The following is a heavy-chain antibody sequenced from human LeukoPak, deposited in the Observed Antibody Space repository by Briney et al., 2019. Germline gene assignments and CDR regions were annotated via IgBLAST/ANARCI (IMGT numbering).Heavy chain of an antibody. J-gene: IGHJ4*02. CDR2: FTVSGGNT. V-gene: IGHV3-23*01. CDR3: ARGDGLWFGELFTY. CDR1: GFTFSNYA. Sequence: GGSLRLSCAASGFTFSNYAMSWARQAPGKGLEWVSSFTVSGGNTHYADSVKGRCTISRDNSKNTLYLQINNLRAEDTAVYYCARGDGLWFGELFTYWGQGTPVTVSS. D-gene: IGHD3-10*01.